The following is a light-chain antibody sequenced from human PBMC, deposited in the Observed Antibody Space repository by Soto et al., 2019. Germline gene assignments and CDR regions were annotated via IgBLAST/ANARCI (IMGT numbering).Light chain of an antibody. J-gene: IGLJ1*01. CDR1: NIRSKS. V-gene: IGLV3-21*02. Sequence: SYELTQPPSVSVAPGQTANITCGGNNIRSKSVHWYQQKPGQAPVLVVHDDSDRPSGIPERFSGSNSGNTATLTISRVDAEDEADYFCQVWDRDSDHYVFGTATKLTVL. CDR3: QVWDRDSDHYV. CDR2: DDS.